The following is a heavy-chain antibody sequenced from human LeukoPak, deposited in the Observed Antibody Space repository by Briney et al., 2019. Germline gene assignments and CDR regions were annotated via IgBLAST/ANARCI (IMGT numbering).Heavy chain of an antibody. D-gene: IGHD1-26*01. CDR2: IYTSGST. V-gene: IGHV4-4*07. Sequence: SETLSLTCTVSGGSTSSYYWSWIRQPAGKGLEWIGRIYTSGSTNYNPSLKSRVTMSVDTSKNQFSLKLSSVTAADTAVYYCARGVVGATNNWFDPWGQGTLVTVSS. CDR3: ARGVVGATNNWFDP. CDR1: GGSTSSYY. J-gene: IGHJ5*02.